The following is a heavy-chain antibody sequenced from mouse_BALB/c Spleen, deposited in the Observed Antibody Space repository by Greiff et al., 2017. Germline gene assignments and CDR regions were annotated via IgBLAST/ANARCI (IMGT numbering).Heavy chain of an antibody. J-gene: IGHJ3*01. CDR1: GYTFTSYV. V-gene: IGHV1-14*01. CDR2: INPYNDGT. CDR3: ARTEFITTATGFAY. Sequence: VQLQQSGPELVKPGASVKMSCKASGYTFTSYVMHWVKQKPGQGLEWIGYINPYNDGTKYTEKFKGKATLTSDKSSSTAYMELSSLTSEDSAVYYCARTEFITTATGFAYWGQGTLVTVSA. D-gene: IGHD1-2*01.